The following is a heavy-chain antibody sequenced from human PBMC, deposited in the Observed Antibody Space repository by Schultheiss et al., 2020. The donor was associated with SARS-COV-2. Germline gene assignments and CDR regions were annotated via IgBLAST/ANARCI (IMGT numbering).Heavy chain of an antibody. CDR1: GFTFSSYW. Sequence: GGSLRLSCAASGFTFSSYWMSWVRQAPGKGLEWVANIKQDGSEKYYVDSVKGRFTISRDNAKNSLYLQMNSLRAEDTALYYCARMWLVLGEYFQHWGQGTLVTVSS. V-gene: IGHV3-7*03. J-gene: IGHJ1*01. D-gene: IGHD6-19*01. CDR2: IKQDGSEK. CDR3: ARMWLVLGEYFQH.